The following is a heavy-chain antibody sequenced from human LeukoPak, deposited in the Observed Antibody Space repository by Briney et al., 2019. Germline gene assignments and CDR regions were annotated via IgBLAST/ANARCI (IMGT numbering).Heavy chain of an antibody. Sequence: PGGSLRLSCAASGFTFSSYSMNWVRQAPGKGLEWVSSISSSSSYIYYADSVKGRFTISRDNAKNSLYLQMNSLRAEDTAVYYCASQSIAAAPTEYWGQGTLVTVSS. J-gene: IGHJ4*02. D-gene: IGHD6-13*01. CDR2: ISSSSSYI. CDR1: GFTFSSYS. CDR3: ASQSIAAAPTEY. V-gene: IGHV3-21*01.